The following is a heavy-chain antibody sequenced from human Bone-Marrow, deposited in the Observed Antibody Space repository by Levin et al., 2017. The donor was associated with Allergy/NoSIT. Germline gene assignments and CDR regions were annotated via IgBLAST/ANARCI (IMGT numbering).Heavy chain of an antibody. V-gene: IGHV3-15*01. Sequence: GGSLRLSCEVSRFTFDNAWMSWVRQRPGKGLEWVGRIKRKSDGGTADYAAPVKGRFTISRDESKSTLYLQMDSLKTEDTAVYYCTTVLGYCNAESCPNALYYYFVGVWGKGTTVTVSS. CDR2: IKRKSDGGTA. CDR1: RFTFDNAW. J-gene: IGHJ6*03. D-gene: IGHD2-15*01. CDR3: TTVLGYCNAESCPNALYYYFVGV.